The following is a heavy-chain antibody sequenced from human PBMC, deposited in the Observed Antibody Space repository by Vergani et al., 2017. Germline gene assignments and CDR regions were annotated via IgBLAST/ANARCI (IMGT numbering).Heavy chain of an antibody. V-gene: IGHV1-69*01. D-gene: IGHD3-3*01. J-gene: IGHJ6*02. CDR2: IIPIFGTA. CDR1: GGTFSSYA. Sequence: QVQLVQSGAEVKKPGSSVKVSCKASGGTFSSYAISWVRQAPGQGLEWMGGIIPIFGTANYAQKFQGRVTITADESTSTAYMELSSRRSEDTAVYYCASRDITIFGVVIRRGYYYYGMDVWGQGTTVTVSS. CDR3: ASRDITIFGVVIRRGYYYYGMDV.